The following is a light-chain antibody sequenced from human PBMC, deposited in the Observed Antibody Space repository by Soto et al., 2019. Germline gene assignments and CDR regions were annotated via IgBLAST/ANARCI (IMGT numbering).Light chain of an antibody. CDR2: AAS. V-gene: IGKV1-27*01. J-gene: IGKJ1*01. Sequence: DIQLTQSPSSLSASLGDRVTITCRASQDIKKFLAWYQQRPGKVPDLLIYAASTLRSGVPSRFSGNASGTDFSFTISRLQPEDVATYYCQKYGRAPAMFGQGTKVDIK. CDR3: QKYGRAPAM. CDR1: QDIKKF.